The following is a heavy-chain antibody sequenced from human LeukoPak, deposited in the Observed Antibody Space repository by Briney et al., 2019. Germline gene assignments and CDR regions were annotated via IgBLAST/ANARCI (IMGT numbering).Heavy chain of an antibody. J-gene: IGHJ4*02. Sequence: SETLSPTCTVSGGSISSYYWSWIRQPPGKGLEWIGYIYYSGSTNYNPSLKSRVTISVDTSKNQFSLKLSSVTATDTAVYYCARLAEVRGQGKYYFDYWGQGTLVTVSS. CDR1: GGSISSYY. CDR2: IYYSGST. CDR3: ARLAEVRGQGKYYFDY. V-gene: IGHV4-59*08. D-gene: IGHD3-10*01.